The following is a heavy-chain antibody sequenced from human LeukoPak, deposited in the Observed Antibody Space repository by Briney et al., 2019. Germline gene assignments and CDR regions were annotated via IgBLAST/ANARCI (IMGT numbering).Heavy chain of an antibody. V-gene: IGHV3-7*01. CDR2: INQDGSEK. CDR1: GFTFSHYW. D-gene: IGHD3-10*01. Sequence: GGSLRLSCAASGFTFSHYWMTWVRQAPGKGLEGVANINQDGSEKYYVDSVKGRFTISRDNAKNSLYLQMNSMRVEDTAVYYCSGSGSPFDPWGQGTLVTVSS. CDR3: SGSGSPFDP. J-gene: IGHJ5*02.